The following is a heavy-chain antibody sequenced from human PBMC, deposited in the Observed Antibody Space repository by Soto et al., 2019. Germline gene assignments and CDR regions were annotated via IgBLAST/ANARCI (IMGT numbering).Heavy chain of an antibody. J-gene: IGHJ3*02. D-gene: IGHD3-3*01. Sequence: NPSETLSLTCTVSGGSISSGGYYWSWIRQHPGKGLEWIGYIYYSGSTYYNPSLKSRVTISVDTSKNQFSLKLSSVTAADTAVYYCAREAPFLEWLLSSSLGAFDIWGQGTMVNVSS. CDR3: AREAPFLEWLLSSSLGAFDI. CDR1: GGSISSGGYY. V-gene: IGHV4-31*03. CDR2: IYYSGST.